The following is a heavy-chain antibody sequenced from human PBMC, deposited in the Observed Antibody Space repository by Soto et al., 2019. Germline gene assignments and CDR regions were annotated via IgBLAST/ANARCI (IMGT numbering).Heavy chain of an antibody. J-gene: IGHJ6*02. Sequence: SQTLSLTCVGSGDTVSSNSVAWNWARQSPSRGLEFVGRTYYRSRWYSDYAVCVRRRIEIKADTSKNQVSMQLNSVTPEDTAVYYCARSEEDSDYYYYGMDVWGQGTTVTVSS. CDR2: TYYRSRWYS. V-gene: IGHV6-1*01. CDR3: ARSEEDSDYYYYGMDV. D-gene: IGHD2-15*01. CDR1: GDTVSSNSVA.